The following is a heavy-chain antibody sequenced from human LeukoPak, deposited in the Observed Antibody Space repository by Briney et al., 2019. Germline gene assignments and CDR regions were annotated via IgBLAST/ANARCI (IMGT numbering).Heavy chain of an antibody. Sequence: ASVKVSCKASGHTFTSYGISWVRQAPGQGLEWMGWISAYNGNTNYAQKLQGRVTMTTDTSTSTAYMELRSLRSDDTAVYYCARDDILTGLHYNWFDPWGQGTLVTVSS. CDR3: ARDDILTGLHYNWFDP. D-gene: IGHD3-9*01. CDR2: ISAYNGNT. V-gene: IGHV1-18*01. J-gene: IGHJ5*02. CDR1: GHTFTSYG.